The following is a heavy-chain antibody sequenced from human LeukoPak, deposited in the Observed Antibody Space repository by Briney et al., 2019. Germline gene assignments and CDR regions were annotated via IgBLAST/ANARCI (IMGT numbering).Heavy chain of an antibody. V-gene: IGHV1-2*02. J-gene: IGHJ4*02. CDR3: ASGDYGDPPLNY. Sequence: ASVIVYSKVSGHTFTGYYMHWVRQAPGQGLGWIGWITPNTGGTNYAQKFQGRVTMTRDTSISTAYMELSRLRSDDTAVYYCASGDYGDPPLNYWGQGTLVTVSS. CDR1: GHTFTGYY. D-gene: IGHD4/OR15-4a*01. CDR2: ITPNTGGT.